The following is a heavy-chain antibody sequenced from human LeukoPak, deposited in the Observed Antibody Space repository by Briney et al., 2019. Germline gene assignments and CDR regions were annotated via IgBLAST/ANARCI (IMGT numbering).Heavy chain of an antibody. CDR3: ARKGRGQQLRDAFDI. CDR2: IYYTGST. CDR1: GGSVSDYY. J-gene: IGHJ3*02. V-gene: IGHV4-59*08. Sequence: SETLSLTCTISGGSVSDYYWSWIRQSPGKGLEWIGYIYYTGSTTYNPSLKSRVTISADTSKNQFSLKLSSVTAADTAVYYCARKGRGQQLRDAFDIWGQGTMVTVSS. D-gene: IGHD5-18*01.